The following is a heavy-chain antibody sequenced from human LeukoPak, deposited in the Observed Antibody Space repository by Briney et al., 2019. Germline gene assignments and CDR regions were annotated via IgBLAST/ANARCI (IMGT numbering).Heavy chain of an antibody. Sequence: GGSLRLSCAAAGFTFSNYAMTWVRQAPGKGLELVSVISASGRNRDYADSVKGRFTISRDNANNSVFLQMNSLRDEDTAVYYCARASGSGSFPFDIWGQGTMVTVSS. D-gene: IGHD3-10*01. CDR1: GFTFSNYA. V-gene: IGHV3-23*01. CDR3: ARASGSGSFPFDI. CDR2: ISASGRNR. J-gene: IGHJ3*02.